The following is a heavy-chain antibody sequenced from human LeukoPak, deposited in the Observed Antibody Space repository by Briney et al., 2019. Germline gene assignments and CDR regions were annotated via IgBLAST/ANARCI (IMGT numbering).Heavy chain of an antibody. CDR1: GFTLSSYI. V-gene: IGHV3-21*01. Sequence: GGSLRLSCAASGFTLSSYIMNWVRQAPGKGLEWVSSISSSSSYIYYADSVKGRFTISRDNAKNSLYLQMSSLRAEDTAVYYCARDTGDTAMVLYYYYYYMDGWGKGTTVTVSS. CDR2: ISSSSSYI. CDR3: ARDTGDTAMVLYYYYYYMDG. D-gene: IGHD5-18*01. J-gene: IGHJ6*03.